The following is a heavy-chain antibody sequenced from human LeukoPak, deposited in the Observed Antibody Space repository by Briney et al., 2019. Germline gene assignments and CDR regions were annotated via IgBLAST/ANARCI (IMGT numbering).Heavy chain of an antibody. CDR1: GFTFSTYG. V-gene: IGHV3-30*18. CDR2: ISNDESNK. CDR3: AKDGGMATIDHDAFDL. D-gene: IGHD5-24*01. Sequence: GRSLRLSCAASGFTFSTYGMHWVRQAPGKGLEWVAVISNDESNKYYADSVKGRFTISRDNSKNTLYLQMNSLRAEDTAVFYCAKDGGMATIDHDAFDLWGQGTMVTVSS. J-gene: IGHJ3*01.